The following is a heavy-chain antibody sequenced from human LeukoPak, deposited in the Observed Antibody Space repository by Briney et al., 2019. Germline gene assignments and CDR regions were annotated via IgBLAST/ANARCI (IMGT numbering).Heavy chain of an antibody. J-gene: IGHJ4*02. V-gene: IGHV3-23*01. D-gene: IGHD2-15*01. Sequence: GGSLRLSCAASGFTFSSYAMSWVRQAPGKGLEWVSGISASGGSTYYADSVKDRFIISRDNSEDTLYLQMSSLRAEDTAVYFCAKTLYSSSSGGSDYWGQGTLVTVAS. CDR2: ISASGGST. CDR3: AKTLYSSSSGGSDY. CDR1: GFTFSSYA.